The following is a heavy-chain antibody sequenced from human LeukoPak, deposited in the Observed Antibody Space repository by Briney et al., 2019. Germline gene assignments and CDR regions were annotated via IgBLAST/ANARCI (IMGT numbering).Heavy chain of an antibody. D-gene: IGHD3-22*01. CDR3: AKGAMPYYDASGYNYFDY. J-gene: IGHJ4*02. V-gene: IGHV3-23*01. CDR2: MSGSGGMT. Sequence: PGGSLRLSCAVSGFTFSAYAMSWVRQAPGKGLEWVSAMSGSGGMTYYADSVKGRFSISRDNSKNTLHLQMNSLRAEDTAVYYCAKGAMPYYDASGYNYFDYWGEGTPVTVSS. CDR1: GFTFSAYA.